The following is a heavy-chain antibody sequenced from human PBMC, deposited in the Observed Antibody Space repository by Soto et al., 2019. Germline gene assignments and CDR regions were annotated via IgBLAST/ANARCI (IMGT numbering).Heavy chain of an antibody. D-gene: IGHD6-13*01. CDR2: IYYSGST. CDR3: TRTSAAGKNYYGMDV. J-gene: IGHJ6*02. CDR1: GGSISSGDYY. V-gene: IGHV4-61*08. Sequence: SETLSLTCSVSGGSISSGDYYWNWIRQPPGKGLKWIGNIYYSGSTNYNPSLKSRVTISVDTSKNQFSLKLSSVTAADTAMYYCTRTSAAGKNYYGMDVWGQGTTVTVSS.